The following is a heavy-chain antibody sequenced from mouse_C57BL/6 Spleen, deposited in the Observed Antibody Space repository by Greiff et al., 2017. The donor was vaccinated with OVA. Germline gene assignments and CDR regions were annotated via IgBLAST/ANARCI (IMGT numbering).Heavy chain of an antibody. CDR2: SRNKANDYTT. J-gene: IGHJ4*01. CDR1: GFTFSDFY. V-gene: IGHV7-1*01. CDR3: ARDVHYGNYHYAMDY. D-gene: IGHD2-1*01. Sequence: EVKLMESGGGLVQSGRSLRLSCATSGFTFSDFYMEWVRQAPGKGLEWIAASRNKANDYTTEYSASVKGRFIVSRDTSQSILYLQMNALRAEDTAIYYCARDVHYGNYHYAMDYWGQGTSVTVSS.